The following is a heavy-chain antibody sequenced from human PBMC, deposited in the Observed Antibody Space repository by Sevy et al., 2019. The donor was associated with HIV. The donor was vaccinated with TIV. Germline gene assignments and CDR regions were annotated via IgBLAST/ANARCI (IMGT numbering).Heavy chain of an antibody. J-gene: IGHJ4*02. Sequence: GGSLRLSCAASGFTFSNAWMSWVRQAPGKGLEWVGRIKSKTDGGSTDYAAPVKGRFTIPMDDSKNTLYLQMNSLKTEDTAIYYCTTDSKKREASALRDYWGQGTLVTVSS. CDR1: GFTFSNAW. V-gene: IGHV3-15*01. CDR2: IKSKTDGGST. D-gene: IGHD1-26*01. CDR3: TTDSKKREASALRDY.